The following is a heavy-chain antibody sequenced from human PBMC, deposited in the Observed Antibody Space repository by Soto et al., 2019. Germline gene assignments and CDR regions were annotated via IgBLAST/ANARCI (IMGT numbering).Heavy chain of an antibody. CDR2: IFYSGGT. CDR3: ASRRYSYGVFDY. D-gene: IGHD5-18*01. Sequence: TSETLSLPCTGSGGSISSSSYYWGWIRQPPGKGLEWVGSIFYSGGTYYNPSLKSRVTISVDTSRNQFSLKLSSVTAADTAVYCCASRRYSYGVFDYWGQGTLVTVSS. J-gene: IGHJ4*02. V-gene: IGHV4-39*01. CDR1: GGSISSSSYY.